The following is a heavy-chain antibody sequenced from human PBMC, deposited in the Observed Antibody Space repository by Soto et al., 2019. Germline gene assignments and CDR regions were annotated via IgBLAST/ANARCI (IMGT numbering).Heavy chain of an antibody. J-gene: IGHJ4*02. Sequence: GASVKVSCKASGYTFTSYGISWVRQAPGQGLEWMGWISAYNGNTNYAQKLQGRVTMTTDTSTSTAYMGLRSLRSDDTAVYYCAVRAYYYDSSGYYRPYFDYWGQGTLVTVSS. CDR2: ISAYNGNT. D-gene: IGHD3-22*01. CDR1: GYTFTSYG. CDR3: AVRAYYYDSSGYYRPYFDY. V-gene: IGHV1-18*01.